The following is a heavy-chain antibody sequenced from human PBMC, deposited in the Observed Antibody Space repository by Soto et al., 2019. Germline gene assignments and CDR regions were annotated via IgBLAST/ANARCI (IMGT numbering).Heavy chain of an antibody. CDR1: GFTVSSNY. V-gene: IGHV3-53*02. CDR3: ARESRVDYYYYGMDV. J-gene: IGHJ6*02. CDR2: IYSGGST. Sequence: EVQLVETGGGLIQPGGSLRLSCAASGFTVSSNYMSWVRQAPGKGLEWVSVIYSGGSTYYADSVKGRFTIPRDNSKNTLDLQMNSRRAEDTAVDYCARESRVDYYYYGMDVWGQGTTVTVSS. D-gene: IGHD2-2*01.